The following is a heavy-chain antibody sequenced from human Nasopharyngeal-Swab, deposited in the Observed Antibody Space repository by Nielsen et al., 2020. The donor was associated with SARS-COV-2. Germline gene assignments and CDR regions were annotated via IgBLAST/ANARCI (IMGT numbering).Heavy chain of an antibody. D-gene: IGHD3-9*01. CDR3: ARVGILTDGDY. CDR2: ISYDGSNK. CDR1: GFTFSSYA. J-gene: IGHJ4*02. Sequence: GESLKISCAASGFTFSSYAMHWVRQAPGKGLEWVAVISYDGSNKYYADPVKGRFTISRDNAKNSLYLQMNSLRAEDTAVYYCARVGILTDGDYWGQGTLVTVSS. V-gene: IGHV3-30*04.